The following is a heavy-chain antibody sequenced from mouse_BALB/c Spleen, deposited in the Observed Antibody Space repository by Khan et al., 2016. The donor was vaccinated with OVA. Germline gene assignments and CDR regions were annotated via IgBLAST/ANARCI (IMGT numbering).Heavy chain of an antibody. J-gene: IGHJ1*01. D-gene: IGHD6-1*01. V-gene: IGHV9-3-1*01. CDR1: GYTFTNYG. CDR2: INTYTGEP. CDR3: ARSASYWFFDV. Sequence: QIQLVQSGPELKKPGETVKISCKASGYTFTNYGMNWVKQAPGKGLKWMGWINTYTGEPTYADDFKGRFAFSLETSANTAYLQINTLKNEDTATXFFARSASYWFFDVWGAGTTVTVSS.